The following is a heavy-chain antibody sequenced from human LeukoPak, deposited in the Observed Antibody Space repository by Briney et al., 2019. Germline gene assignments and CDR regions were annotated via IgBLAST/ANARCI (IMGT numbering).Heavy chain of an antibody. V-gene: IGHV3-30*04. D-gene: IGHD3-9*01. CDR1: GFTFSSYA. CDR3: ARDLKRITIFLPHGH. Sequence: PGGSLRLSCAASGFTFSSYAMHWVRQAPGKGLEWVAVISYDGSNKYYADSVKGRFTISRDNSKNTLYLQMNSLRAEDTAVYYCARDLKRITIFLPHGHWGQGTLVTVSS. CDR2: ISYDGSNK. J-gene: IGHJ4*02.